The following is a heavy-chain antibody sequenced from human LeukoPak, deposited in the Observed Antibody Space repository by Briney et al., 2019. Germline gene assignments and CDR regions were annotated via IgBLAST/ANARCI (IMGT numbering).Heavy chain of an antibody. CDR1: GGSFSTYY. Sequence: KPSETLSLTCTVSGGSFSTYYWKWIRQSPGKGLECIGYISYTGSTNYNPSLKSRVTISVDTSKNQFSLKLSSVTAADTAVYYCARPRIAAAGRALDYWGQGTLVTVSS. CDR3: ARPRIAAAGRALDY. D-gene: IGHD6-13*01. V-gene: IGHV4-59*12. J-gene: IGHJ4*02. CDR2: ISYTGST.